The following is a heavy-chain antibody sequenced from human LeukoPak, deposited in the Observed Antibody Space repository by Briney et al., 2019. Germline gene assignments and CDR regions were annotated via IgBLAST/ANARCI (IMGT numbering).Heavy chain of an antibody. CDR1: GVTFSDYA. J-gene: IGHJ5*01. D-gene: IGHD5-18*01. V-gene: IGHV3-23*05. Sequence: HGGSLRLSCAAPGVTFSDYAISCVRQAPGKGLEWVSTILSSGHNTYYADSVKGRFTISGDNSKNTLNLQMNSLRAEDTAVYYCENGQLWFDSWGQGTLVTVAS. CDR3: ENGQLWFDS. CDR2: ILSSGHNT.